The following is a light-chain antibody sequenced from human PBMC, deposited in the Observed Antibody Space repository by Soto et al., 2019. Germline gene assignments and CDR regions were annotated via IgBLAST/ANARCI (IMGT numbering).Light chain of an antibody. CDR2: DVT. Sequence: QSALTQPRSVSGSPGQSVTISCTGTSSDVGGYNCVSWYQHHPGKAPKLMIYDVTKRPSGVPDRFSGSKSGNTASLTISGLQAEDEAGYYCCSYAGTFYVFGTGTKVTV. V-gene: IGLV2-11*01. J-gene: IGLJ1*01. CDR1: SSDVGGYNC. CDR3: CSYAGTFYV.